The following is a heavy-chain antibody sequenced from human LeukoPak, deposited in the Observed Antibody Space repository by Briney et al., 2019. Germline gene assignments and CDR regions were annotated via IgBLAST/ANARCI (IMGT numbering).Heavy chain of an antibody. CDR3: AKNPAIRVEPHYYYYYMDV. CDR2: ISGSGGST. Sequence: PGGSLRLSCAASGFTFSSYAMSWVRQAPGKGLEWVSAISGSGGSTYYADSVKGRFTISRDNSKNTLYLQMNSLRVEDTAVYYCAKNPAIRVEPHYYYYYMDVWGKGTTVTVSS. V-gene: IGHV3-23*01. D-gene: IGHD1-1*01. J-gene: IGHJ6*03. CDR1: GFTFSSYA.